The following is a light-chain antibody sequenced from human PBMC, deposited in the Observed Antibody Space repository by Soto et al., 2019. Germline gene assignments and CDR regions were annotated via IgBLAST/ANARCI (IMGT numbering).Light chain of an antibody. CDR2: GAS. Sequence: EIVMTQSPATLSVSPGERATLSCRASQSVSSNLAWYQPKPGQAPRLLIYGASTRATGIPARFSGSGSGTEFTLTISSLQSEDFAVYYCQQYNNWPPEYIFGQGTKLEIK. J-gene: IGKJ2*01. V-gene: IGKV3-15*01. CDR1: QSVSSN. CDR3: QQYNNWPPEYI.